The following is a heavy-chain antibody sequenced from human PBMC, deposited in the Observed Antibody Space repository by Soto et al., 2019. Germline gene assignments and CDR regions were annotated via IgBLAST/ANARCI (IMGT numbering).Heavy chain of an antibody. CDR2: ISYSGSA. J-gene: IGHJ4*02. CDR3: ASTTLRRVNFGY. Sequence: SETLSLTCAVSDYSVSSSNWWGWIRQPAGKGLEWIGYISYSGSAYYNPSLKSRVTMSEDTSKNQSCLKVNSVIAVDTAVYYCASTTLRRVNFGYWGQGTLVTVSS. CDR1: DYSVSSSNW. D-gene: IGHD1-1*01. V-gene: IGHV4-28*01.